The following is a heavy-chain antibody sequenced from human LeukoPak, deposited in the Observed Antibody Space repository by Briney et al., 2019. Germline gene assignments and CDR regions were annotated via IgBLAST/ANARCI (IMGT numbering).Heavy chain of an antibody. CDR2: LDPQSGDT. Sequence: EASLKVSCKASGYSFSIFDINWVRQAAGQGPEWMGRLDPQSGDTDYVQNLQGRVTMTRDTSINTAYLELRAPRAHDTAVYYCSKSRRGYQMYVRGRGTTVTVSS. D-gene: IGHD3-10*01. V-gene: IGHV1-8*01. CDR1: GYSFSIFD. J-gene: IGHJ6*03. CDR3: SKSRRGYQMYV.